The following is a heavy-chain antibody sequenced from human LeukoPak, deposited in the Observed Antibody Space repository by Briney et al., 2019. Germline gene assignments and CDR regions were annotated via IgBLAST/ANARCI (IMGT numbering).Heavy chain of an antibody. V-gene: IGHV1-2*02. CDR3: ARDRYSWYDYVWGSYRPDAFDI. Sequence: ASVKVSCKASGYTFTSYYMHWVRQAPGQGPEWMGWINPNSGGTNYAQKFQGRVTMTRDTSISTAYMELSRLRSDDTAVYYCARDRYSWYDYVWGSYRPDAFDIWGQGTMVTVSS. D-gene: IGHD3-16*02. CDR1: GYTFTSYY. CDR2: INPNSGGT. J-gene: IGHJ3*02.